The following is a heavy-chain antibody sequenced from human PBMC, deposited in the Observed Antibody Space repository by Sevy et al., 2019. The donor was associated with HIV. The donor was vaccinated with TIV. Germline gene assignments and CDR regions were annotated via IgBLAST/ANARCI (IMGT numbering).Heavy chain of an antibody. Sequence: SETLSLTCAVYGGSFSGYYWSWIRQPPGKGLEWIGEINHSGGTTNNPSLKSRVTISVDTSKNQFSLKLSSVTAADTAVYYCARHCSGTSCSHAFDIWGQGTMVTVSS. CDR1: GGSFSGYY. CDR3: ARHCSGTSCSHAFDI. V-gene: IGHV4-34*01. CDR2: INHSGGT. J-gene: IGHJ3*02. D-gene: IGHD2-2*01.